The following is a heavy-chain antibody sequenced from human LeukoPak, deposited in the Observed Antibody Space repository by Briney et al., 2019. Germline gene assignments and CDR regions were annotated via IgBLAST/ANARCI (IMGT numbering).Heavy chain of an antibody. CDR3: ARDRDTAMGL. V-gene: IGHV3-30*04. CDR1: GFTFSSYA. D-gene: IGHD5-18*01. CDR2: ISYDGGNK. J-gene: IGHJ4*02. Sequence: GGSMRLSCAAYGFTFSSYAMHWFRQAPGKGLEWVAVISYDGGNKYYADSVKGRFTISRDKSKNTLYLQMNSLRAEDTAVYYCARDRDTAMGLWGQGTLVTVSS.